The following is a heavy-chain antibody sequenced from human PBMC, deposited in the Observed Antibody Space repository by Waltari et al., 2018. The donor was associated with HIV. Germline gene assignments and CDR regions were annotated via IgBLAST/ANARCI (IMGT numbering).Heavy chain of an antibody. CDR1: GGSISSSSYY. CDR2: IYYSGST. D-gene: IGHD3-3*01. V-gene: IGHV4-39*01. Sequence: QLQLQESGPGLVKPSETLSLTCTVSGGSISSSSYYWGWIRQPPGKGLEWIGSIYYSGSTYYNPSLKSRVTISVDTSKNQFSLKLSSVTAADTAVYYCARYGRFLERYFDYWGQGTLVTVSS. CDR3: ARYGRFLERYFDY. J-gene: IGHJ4*02.